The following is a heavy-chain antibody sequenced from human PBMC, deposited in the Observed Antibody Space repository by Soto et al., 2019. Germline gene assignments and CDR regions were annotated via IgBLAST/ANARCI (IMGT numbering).Heavy chain of an antibody. CDR3: XXXXXXXXXXRVI. Sequence: EVQLVESGGGLVQPEGSLRLSCTASESTLSSHWMHWVRQAPGKGLVWVSRINSDGSSTTYADSVKGRFTISRDNAKXXXXXXXXXXXXXXXXXXXXXXXXXXXXXXRVIWGQGTLVTVSS. CDR1: ESTLSSHW. V-gene: IGHV3-74*03. CDR2: INSDGSST. J-gene: IGHJ3*02.